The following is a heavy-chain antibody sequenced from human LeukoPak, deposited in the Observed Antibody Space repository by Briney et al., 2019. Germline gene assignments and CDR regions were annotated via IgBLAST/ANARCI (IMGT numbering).Heavy chain of an antibody. D-gene: IGHD3-10*01. V-gene: IGHV3-7*01. CDR2: IKQDGSEK. J-gene: IGHJ4*02. Sequence: GGSLRLPCAASGFTFSRYWMTWVRQAPGKGLEWVANIKQDGSEKYYVDSVKGRFTISRDNAKNSLYLQMNSLRAEDTAVYYCARDLVYYGSGSLHGYWGQGTLVTVSS. CDR3: ARDLVYYGSGSLHGY. CDR1: GFTFSRYW.